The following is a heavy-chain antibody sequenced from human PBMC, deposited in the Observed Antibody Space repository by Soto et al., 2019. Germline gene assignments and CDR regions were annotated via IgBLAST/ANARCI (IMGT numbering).Heavy chain of an antibody. J-gene: IGHJ6*02. V-gene: IGHV3-23*01. Sequence: PGGSLRLSCAASGYTFNIYDMTWVRQAPGKGLEWVSTVSGSGATTYYADSVKGRFTISRDNSWDTVFLHMNSLRAEDTAIYYCARDKRGAIVATIADYYYYGMDVWGQGTTVTVSS. D-gene: IGHD5-12*01. CDR3: ARDKRGAIVATIADYYYYGMDV. CDR1: GYTFNIYD. CDR2: VSGSGATT.